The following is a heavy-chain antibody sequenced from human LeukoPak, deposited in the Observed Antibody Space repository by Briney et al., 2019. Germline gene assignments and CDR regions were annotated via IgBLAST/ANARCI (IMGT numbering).Heavy chain of an antibody. CDR3: ATERQKYFEY. CDR1: GFTFSSYW. J-gene: IGHJ4*02. CDR2: IKQDGSEK. V-gene: IGHV3-7*03. Sequence: GGSLRLSCAASGFTFSSYWMSWVRQAPGKGLEWVANIKQDGSEKYYVDSVKGRFTISRDNSKNSLYVQMNSLRTEDTALYYCATERQKYFEYWGQGTLVTVSS. D-gene: IGHD2/OR15-2a*01.